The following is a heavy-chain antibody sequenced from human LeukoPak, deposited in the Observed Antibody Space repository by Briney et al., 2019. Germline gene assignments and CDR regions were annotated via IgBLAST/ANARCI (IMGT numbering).Heavy chain of an antibody. CDR3: ASLITIFGVVMSYGMDV. CDR2: IYYSGST. CDR1: GGSISSSSYY. D-gene: IGHD3-3*01. V-gene: IGHV4-39*01. J-gene: IGHJ6*02. Sequence: PSETLSLTCNVSGGSISSSSYYWGWIRQPPGKGLEWIGSIYYSGSTYYNPSLKSRVTISVDTSKNQFSLKLSSVTAADTAVYYCASLITIFGVVMSYGMDVWGQGTTVTVSS.